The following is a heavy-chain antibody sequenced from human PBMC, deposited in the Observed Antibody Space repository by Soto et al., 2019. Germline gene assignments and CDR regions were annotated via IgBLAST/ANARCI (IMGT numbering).Heavy chain of an antibody. V-gene: IGHV3-48*03. CDR3: ARGELVPDY. CDR2: ISSSGSTI. J-gene: IGHJ4*02. D-gene: IGHD6-13*01. Sequence: GGSLRLSCAASGFTFSSYEMNWVRQAPGKGLEWASYISSSGSTIYYADSVKGRFTISRDNAKNSLYLQMNSLRAEDTAVYYCARGELVPDYWGQGTLVTVSS. CDR1: GFTFSSYE.